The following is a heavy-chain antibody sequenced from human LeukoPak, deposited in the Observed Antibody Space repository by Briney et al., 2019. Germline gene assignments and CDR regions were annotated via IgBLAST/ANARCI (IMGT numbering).Heavy chain of an antibody. Sequence: SETLSLICTVSGGSISSSSYYGGWVRQPPGKGLEWVGSIYYSGSTYYNPSLKSRVTISVDTSKNQFSLKLSSVTAADTAVYYCARQRTMIVVVITTFGFDPWGQGTLVTVSS. CDR1: GGSISSSSYY. CDR2: IYYSGST. CDR3: ARQRTMIVVVITTFGFDP. D-gene: IGHD3-22*01. V-gene: IGHV4-39*01. J-gene: IGHJ5*02.